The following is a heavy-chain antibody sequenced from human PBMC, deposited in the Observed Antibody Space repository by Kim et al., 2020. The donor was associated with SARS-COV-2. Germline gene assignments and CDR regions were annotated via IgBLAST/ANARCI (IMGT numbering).Heavy chain of an antibody. J-gene: IGHJ4*02. Sequence: ADSVKGRFTISRDNAKNTLYLQMNRLRAEYTAVYYCARDPVIRGSYWGQRILVTVSS. V-gene: IGHV3-74*01. CDR3: ARDPVIRGSY. D-gene: IGHD3-10*01.